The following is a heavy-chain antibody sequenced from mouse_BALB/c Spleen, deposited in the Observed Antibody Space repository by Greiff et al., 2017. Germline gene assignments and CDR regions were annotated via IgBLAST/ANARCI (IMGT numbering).Heavy chain of an antibody. CDR1: GYTFTSYW. D-gene: IGHD1-1*01. J-gene: IGHJ4*01. CDR3: ARMVFITTGMDY. Sequence: QVQLQQSGAELARPGASVKLSCKASGYTFTSYWMQWVKQRPGQGLEWIGAIYPGDGDTRYTQKFKGKATLTADKSSSTAYMQLSSLASEDSAVYYCARMVFITTGMDYWGQGTSVTVSS. V-gene: IGHV1-87*01. CDR2: IYPGDGDT.